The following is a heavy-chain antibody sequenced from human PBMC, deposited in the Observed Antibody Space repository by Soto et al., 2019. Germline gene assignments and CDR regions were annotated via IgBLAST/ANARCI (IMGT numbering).Heavy chain of an antibody. Sequence: GESLQIACKYSGYSVTSYWIRFVRQIPGKGLEWMGRIDPSDSYTNYSPSFQGHVTISADKSISTAYLQWSSLKASDTAMYYCARRRQLGYYYGMDVWGQGTTVTVSS. CDR2: IDPSDSYT. CDR3: ARRRQLGYYYGMDV. D-gene: IGHD6-13*01. V-gene: IGHV5-10-1*01. CDR1: GYSVTSYW. J-gene: IGHJ6*02.